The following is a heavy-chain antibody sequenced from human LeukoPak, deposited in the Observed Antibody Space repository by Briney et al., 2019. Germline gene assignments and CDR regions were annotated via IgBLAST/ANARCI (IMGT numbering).Heavy chain of an antibody. CDR2: IYYTGST. Sequence: SETLSLTCAVSGASISGSGYYLGWIRQPPGKGLEWIGNIYYTGSTYYNASLQSRVAISIDMSKNQFSLRLSSVTAADTAMYYCVKSGGYGLIDYWGQGTLVTVSS. V-gene: IGHV4-39*01. D-gene: IGHD6-19*01. J-gene: IGHJ4*02. CDR3: VKSGGYGLIDY. CDR1: GASISGSGYY.